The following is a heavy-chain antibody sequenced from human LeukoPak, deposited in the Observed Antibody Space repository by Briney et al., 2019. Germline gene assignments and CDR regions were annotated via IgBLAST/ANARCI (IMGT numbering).Heavy chain of an antibody. CDR2: IKPDGSEK. Sequence: GGSLRLSCAASGFTFSSYSMNWVRQAPGKGLEWVANIKPDGSEKAYVDSVKGRFTISRGNAKNSLYLQMNSLRVEDTAVYYCARDDYGWGSHPYWGQGTLVTVSS. D-gene: IGHD3-10*01. V-gene: IGHV3-7*04. CDR1: GFTFSSYS. CDR3: ARDDYGWGSHPY. J-gene: IGHJ4*02.